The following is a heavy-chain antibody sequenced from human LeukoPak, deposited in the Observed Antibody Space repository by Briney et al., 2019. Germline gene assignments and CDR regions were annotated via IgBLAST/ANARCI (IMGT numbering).Heavy chain of an antibody. Sequence: SGPTLVKPTQTLTLTCTFSGFSLNTRDLGVGWIRQAPGKAPEWLAVIYWDDDARYRPSLKTRLTITKDTSKNQVVLTMTDMAPVDTATFYCARERIVAASQVFDYWGQGTPVSVSS. CDR2: IYWDDDA. J-gene: IGHJ4*02. CDR3: ARERIVAASQVFDY. D-gene: IGHD1-26*01. CDR1: GFSLNTRDLG. V-gene: IGHV2-5*02.